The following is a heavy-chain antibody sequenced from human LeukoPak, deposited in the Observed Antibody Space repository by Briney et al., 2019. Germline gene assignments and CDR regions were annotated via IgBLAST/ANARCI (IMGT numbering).Heavy chain of an antibody. CDR2: IYYSGST. CDR3: ARGLGRYYYYGMDV. V-gene: IGHV4-59*01. Sequence: PSETLSLTCTVSGGSISSYYWSWIRQPPGKGLEWIGYIYYSGSTNYNPSLKSRVTISVDTSKNQFSLKLNSVTAADTAVYYCARGLGRYYYYGMDVWGQGTTVTVSS. J-gene: IGHJ6*02. D-gene: IGHD5-12*01. CDR1: GGSISSYY.